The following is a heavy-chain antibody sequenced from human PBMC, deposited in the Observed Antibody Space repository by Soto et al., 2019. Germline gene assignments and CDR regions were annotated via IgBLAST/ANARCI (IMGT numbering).Heavy chain of an antibody. Sequence: GGSLRLSCAASGFTFSDYYMSWIRQAPGKGLEWVSYISSSSSYTNYADSVKGRFTISRDNAKNSLYLQMNSLRAEDTAVYYCASHGYSGDYYYYGMDVWGQGTTVTVSS. V-gene: IGHV3-11*06. CDR3: ASHGYSGDYYYYGMDV. J-gene: IGHJ6*02. CDR2: ISSSSSYT. D-gene: IGHD5-12*01. CDR1: GFTFSDYY.